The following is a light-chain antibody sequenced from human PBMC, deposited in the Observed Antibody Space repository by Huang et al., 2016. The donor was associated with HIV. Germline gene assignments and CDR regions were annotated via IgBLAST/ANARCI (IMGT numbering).Light chain of an antibody. CDR2: GAS. Sequence: EIVLTQSPGTLSLSHGERATLSCRASQSVSRNYLAWYKTKPGQAPRLLIYGASCRATGIPYRFSGSGSGTDFTLTISRLEPEDFAVYYCQQYGSSPLTFGGGTKVEIK. CDR3: QQYGSSPLT. V-gene: IGKV3-20*01. CDR1: QSVSRNY. J-gene: IGKJ4*01.